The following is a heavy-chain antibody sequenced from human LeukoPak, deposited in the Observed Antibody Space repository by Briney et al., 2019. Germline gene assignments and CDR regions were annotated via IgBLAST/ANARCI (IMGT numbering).Heavy chain of an antibody. CDR3: ARDSSSGWYDARLGGPTDY. Sequence: GSSVKVSRKASAGTFSSYDISWVRQAPAQGLEWMGGIIPIFGTANYAQKYQGRVTITADESTSTAYMELSSLRSEDTAVYYCARDSSSGWYDARLGGPTDYWGQGTLVTVSS. V-gene: IGHV1-69*01. J-gene: IGHJ4*02. D-gene: IGHD6-19*01. CDR1: AGTFSSYD. CDR2: IIPIFGTA.